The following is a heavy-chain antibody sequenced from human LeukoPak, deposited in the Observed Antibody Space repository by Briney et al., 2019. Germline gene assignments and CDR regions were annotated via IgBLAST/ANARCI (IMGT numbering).Heavy chain of an antibody. Sequence: SGTLSLTCAVSGYSIRSGDYWGWIRQSPGKGLEWIGSIYHSGSTHYNPSLKSRVTISADTSKNQFSLMLSSVTAADTAVYYCARNRSLTTTPGFDHWGQGTLVTVSS. CDR3: ARNRSLTTTPGFDH. CDR1: GYSIRSGDY. J-gene: IGHJ4*02. CDR2: IYHSGST. D-gene: IGHD4-11*01. V-gene: IGHV4-38-2*01.